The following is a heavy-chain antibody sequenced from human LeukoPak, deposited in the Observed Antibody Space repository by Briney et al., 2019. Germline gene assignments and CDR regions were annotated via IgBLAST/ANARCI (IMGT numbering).Heavy chain of an antibody. Sequence: SETLSLTCTVSGGSISSYYWSWIRQPPGKGLEWIGYIYYSGSTNYNPSLKSRVTISVDTSKNQFSLKLSSVTAADTAVYYCAGQSVYHCSGGSCYAWADYYYYMDVWGKGTTVTVSS. V-gene: IGHV4-59*08. J-gene: IGHJ6*03. CDR1: GGSISSYY. CDR3: AGQSVYHCSGGSCYAWADYYYYMDV. CDR2: IYYSGST. D-gene: IGHD2-15*01.